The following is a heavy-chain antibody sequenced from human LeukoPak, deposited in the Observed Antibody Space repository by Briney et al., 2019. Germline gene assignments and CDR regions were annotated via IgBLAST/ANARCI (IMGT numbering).Heavy chain of an antibody. D-gene: IGHD6-13*01. Sequence: PGRSLRLSCAASGFTFSSYAMHWVRQAPGKGLEWVAVISYDGSNKYYADSVKGRFTISRDNSKNTLYLQMNSLTAEDTAVYYCARVGRAIAAAGFGAFDIWGQGTMVTVSS. CDR3: ARVGRAIAAAGFGAFDI. J-gene: IGHJ3*02. V-gene: IGHV3-30-3*01. CDR1: GFTFSSYA. CDR2: ISYDGSNK.